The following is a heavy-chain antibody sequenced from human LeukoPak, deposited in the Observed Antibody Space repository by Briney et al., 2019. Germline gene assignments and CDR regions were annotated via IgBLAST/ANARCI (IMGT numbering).Heavy chain of an antibody. V-gene: IGHV3-48*01. D-gene: IGHD5-12*01. CDR3: AREVATSHDY. J-gene: IGHJ4*02. CDR1: GFTFSSHS. CDR2: ISSSSSNI. Sequence: GGSLRLSCAASGFTFSSHSINWVRRAPGKGLEWVSYISSSSSNIYYADSVKGRFTISRDNAKNSLYLQMNSLRAEDTAVYYCAREVATSHDYWGQGTLVTVSS.